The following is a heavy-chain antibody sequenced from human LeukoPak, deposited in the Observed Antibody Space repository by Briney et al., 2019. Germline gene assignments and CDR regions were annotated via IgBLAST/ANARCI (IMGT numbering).Heavy chain of an antibody. J-gene: IGHJ4*02. Sequence: PGGSLRLSCAASGFTFSNAWMSWFRQAPGKGLEWVSYISSRGSTTHYADSVEGRFTISRDNAKNSLYLQMNSLRVDDTAVYYCASDIVVLPATIYWGQGTLVTVSS. CDR3: ASDIVVLPATIY. CDR1: GFTFSNAW. D-gene: IGHD2-2*01. V-gene: IGHV3-11*04. CDR2: ISSRGSTT.